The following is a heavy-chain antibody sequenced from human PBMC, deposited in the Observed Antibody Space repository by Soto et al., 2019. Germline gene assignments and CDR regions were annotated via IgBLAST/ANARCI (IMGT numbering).Heavy chain of an antibody. V-gene: IGHV4-31*03. Sequence: PSETLSLTCTVSGGSISSGGYYWSWIRQHPGKGLEWIGYIYYSGSTYYNPSPKSRVTISVDTSKNQFSLKLSSVTAADTAVYYCASGYCSGGSCYSGYFQHWGQGTLVTVSS. D-gene: IGHD2-15*01. CDR3: ASGYCSGGSCYSGYFQH. J-gene: IGHJ1*01. CDR1: GGSISSGGYY. CDR2: IYYSGST.